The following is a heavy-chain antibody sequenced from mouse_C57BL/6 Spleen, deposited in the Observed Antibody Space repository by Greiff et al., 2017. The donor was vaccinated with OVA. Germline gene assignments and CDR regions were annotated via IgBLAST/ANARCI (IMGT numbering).Heavy chain of an antibody. Sequence: VQLVESGAELVKPGASVKISCKASGYAFSSYWMNWVKQRPGKGLEWIGQIYPGDGDTNYNGKFKGKATLTADKSSSTAYMQLSSLTSEDSAVYFCARSVTTVVAKGYYFDYWGQGTTLTVSS. J-gene: IGHJ2*01. CDR2: IYPGDGDT. CDR1: GYAFSSYW. D-gene: IGHD1-1*01. V-gene: IGHV1-80*01. CDR3: ARSVTTVVAKGYYFDY.